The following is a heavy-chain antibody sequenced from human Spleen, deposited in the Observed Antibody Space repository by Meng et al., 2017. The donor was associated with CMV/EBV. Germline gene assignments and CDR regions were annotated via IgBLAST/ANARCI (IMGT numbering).Heavy chain of an antibody. CDR3: ARGLGRFPRHNYDSRGRAEYFQH. Sequence: RSTNYNPSLKSRVTISVDTSKNQFSLKLSSVTAADTAVYYCARGLGRFPRHNYDSRGRAEYFQHWGQGTLVTVSS. V-gene: IGHV4-34*01. CDR2: RST. J-gene: IGHJ1*01. D-gene: IGHD3-22*01.